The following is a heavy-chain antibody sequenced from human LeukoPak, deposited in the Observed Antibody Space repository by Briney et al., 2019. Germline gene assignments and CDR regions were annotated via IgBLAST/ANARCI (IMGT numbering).Heavy chain of an antibody. D-gene: IGHD6-19*01. J-gene: IGHJ4*02. Sequence: TSSETLSLTCAVYGGSFSGYYWSWIRQPPGKGLEWIGEINHSGSTNYNPSLKGRVTISVDTSKNQFSLKLSSVTAADTAVYYCARVGRRGSGWYVLGYWGQGTLVTVSS. V-gene: IGHV4-34*01. CDR1: GGSFSGYY. CDR3: ARVGRRGSGWYVLGY. CDR2: INHSGST.